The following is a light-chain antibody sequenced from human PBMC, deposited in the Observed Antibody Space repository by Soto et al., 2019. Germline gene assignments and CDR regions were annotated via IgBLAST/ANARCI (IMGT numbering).Light chain of an antibody. Sequence: QAVVTQEPSFSVSPGRTVTLTCGLSSGSVSTSYYPSWYQQTPGQAPRTLIYSTNTRSSGVPDRFSGSILGNKAALTITGAQADDESDYYCVLYMGSGMWVFGGGTKRTVL. CDR3: VLYMGSGMWV. CDR1: SGSVSTSYY. J-gene: IGLJ3*02. V-gene: IGLV8-61*01. CDR2: STN.